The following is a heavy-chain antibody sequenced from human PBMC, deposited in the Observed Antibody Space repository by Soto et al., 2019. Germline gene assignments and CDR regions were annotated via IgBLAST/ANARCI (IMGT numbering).Heavy chain of an antibody. CDR2: ISGSGGST. Sequence: PGGSLRLSCAASGFTFNNYAMTWVRQAPGKGLEWVSTISGSGGSTYYADSVKGRFTISRANSKNTLYLQMNSLRAEDTAVYYCAKDWVPAVGYYYYGMDVWGQGTTVTVSS. J-gene: IGHJ6*02. D-gene: IGHD2-15*01. CDR3: AKDWVPAVGYYYYGMDV. V-gene: IGHV3-23*01. CDR1: GFTFNNYA.